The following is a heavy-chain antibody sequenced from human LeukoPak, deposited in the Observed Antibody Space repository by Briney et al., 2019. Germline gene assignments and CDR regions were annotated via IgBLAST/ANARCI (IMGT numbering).Heavy chain of an antibody. CDR2: IKTDGSQK. Sequence: GGSLRLSCAASGFTFNKYWMTWVRQAPGKGLEWVATIKTDGSQKYYVDSVKGRFSISRDNSKNTLYLQMNSLRAEDTAVYYCAKRIQSALATGYWGQGTLVTVSS. J-gene: IGHJ4*02. CDR3: AKRIQSALATGY. D-gene: IGHD5-18*01. V-gene: IGHV3-7*03. CDR1: GFTFNKYW.